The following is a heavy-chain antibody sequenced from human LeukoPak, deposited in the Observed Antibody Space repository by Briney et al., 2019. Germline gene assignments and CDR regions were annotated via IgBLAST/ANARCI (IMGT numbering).Heavy chain of an antibody. D-gene: IGHD3-10*01. V-gene: IGHV3-23*01. CDR1: GFTFSSYA. J-gene: IGHJ4*02. Sequence: GGSLRLSCAVSGFTFSSYAMNWVRQAPGKGLEWVSGISGSGAGTYYADSVKGRFTISRDNSKNTLYLQMNSLRAEDTAVYYCATMVRGATNDGYWGQGTLVTVST. CDR2: ISGSGAGT. CDR3: ATMVRGATNDGY.